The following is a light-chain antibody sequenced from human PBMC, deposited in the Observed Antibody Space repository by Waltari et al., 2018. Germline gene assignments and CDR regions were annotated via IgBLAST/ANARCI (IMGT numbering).Light chain of an antibody. CDR2: QDV. V-gene: IGLV3-1*01. J-gene: IGLJ2*01. CDR1: KLRDQY. CDR3: QAWDGNTVI. Sequence: SYVLNQPPSVSVSPGQTPSITCSGAKLRDQYASWYQPKAGQPPVLIIYQDVERPSSIPDRFSASNSGTTATLTISGTQALDEADYYCQAWDGNTVIFGGGTRLTVL.